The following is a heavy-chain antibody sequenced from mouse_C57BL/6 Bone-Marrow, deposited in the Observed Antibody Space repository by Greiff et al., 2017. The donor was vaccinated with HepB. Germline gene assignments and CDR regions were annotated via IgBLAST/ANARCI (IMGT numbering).Heavy chain of an antibody. Sequence: DVQLQESGPGLVKPSQSLSLTCSVTGYSITSGYYWNWIRQFPGNKLEWMGYISYDGSNNYNPSLKNRISITRDTSKNQFFLKLNSVTTEDTATYYCAREYGKKNAMDDWGQGTSVTVSS. CDR3: AREYGKKNAMDD. CDR2: ISYDGSN. J-gene: IGHJ4*01. CDR1: GYSITSGYY. V-gene: IGHV3-6*01. D-gene: IGHD2-10*02.